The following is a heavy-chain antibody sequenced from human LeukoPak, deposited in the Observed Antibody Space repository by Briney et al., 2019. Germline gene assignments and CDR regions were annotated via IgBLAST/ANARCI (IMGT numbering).Heavy chain of an antibody. CDR2: INPGDSET. J-gene: IGHJ4*02. CDR1: GYSFTSYW. V-gene: IGHV5-51*01. D-gene: IGHD6-19*01. CDR3: ARRSSGWYLDY. Sequence: GESLRISCKGSGYSFTSYWIGWVRQMPGKGLEWMGIINPGDSETKYSPSFQGQVTISADKSISTAYLQWSSLKASDTAMYYCARRSSGWYLDYWGQGTLVTVSS.